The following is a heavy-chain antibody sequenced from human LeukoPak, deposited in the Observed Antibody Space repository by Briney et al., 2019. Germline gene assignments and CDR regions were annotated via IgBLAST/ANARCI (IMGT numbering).Heavy chain of an antibody. J-gene: IGHJ5*02. D-gene: IGHD3-3*01. V-gene: IGHV4-34*01. CDR3: ARGRSIWSGYYGSGGQLRFDP. Sequence: SETLSLTCAVYGGSFSGYYWSWIRQPPGKGLEWIWEINHSGSTNYNPSLKSRVTISVDTSKNQFSLKLSSVTAADTAVYYCARGRSIWSGYYGSGGQLRFDPWGQGTLVTVSS. CDR1: GGSFSGYY. CDR2: INHSGST.